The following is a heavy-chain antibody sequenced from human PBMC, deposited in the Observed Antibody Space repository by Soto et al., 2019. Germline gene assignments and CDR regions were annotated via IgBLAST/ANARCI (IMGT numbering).Heavy chain of an antibody. CDR3: ARGGENNFWSGFPAY. J-gene: IGHJ4*02. CDR1: GFTFSRFA. V-gene: IGHV3-30-3*01. Sequence: QVHLVESGGGVVQPGKSLRLSCAASGFTFSRFAINWVRQTPGKGLEWVAVVSYDASNKMYADSVKGRFTISRDNFRNMVFLQISSLRAEDTAIYYCARGGENNFWSGFPAYCVQGALVTVAS. CDR2: VSYDASNK. D-gene: IGHD3-3*01.